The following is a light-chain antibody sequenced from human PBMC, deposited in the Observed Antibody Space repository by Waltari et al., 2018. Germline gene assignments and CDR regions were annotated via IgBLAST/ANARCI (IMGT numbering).Light chain of an antibody. CDR1: SSNIGAGYD. V-gene: IGLV1-40*01. CDR3: QSYDSSLSGYV. J-gene: IGLJ1*01. Sequence: QSVLTQPPSVSGAPGQRVTISCTGGSSNIGAGYDVHWYHQLPGTAPKLLIYGNANRPPGVPARFSGSKSGTAASLAITGLQAEDEADYYCQSYDSSLSGYVFGTGTKVTVL. CDR2: GNA.